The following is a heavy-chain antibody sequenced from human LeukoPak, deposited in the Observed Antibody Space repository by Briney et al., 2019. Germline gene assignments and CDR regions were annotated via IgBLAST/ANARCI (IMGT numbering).Heavy chain of an antibody. V-gene: IGHV4-34*01. CDR1: GGSFSGYY. J-gene: IGHJ6*02. Sequence: SETLSLTCAVYGGSFSGYYWSWIRQPPGKGLEWIGEINHSGSTNYNPSLKSRVTISVDTSKNQFSLKLSSVTAADTAVYYCARLPRRVGPYYYYGMDVWGQGTTVTVSS. CDR2: INHSGST. CDR3: ARLPRRVGPYYYYGMDV.